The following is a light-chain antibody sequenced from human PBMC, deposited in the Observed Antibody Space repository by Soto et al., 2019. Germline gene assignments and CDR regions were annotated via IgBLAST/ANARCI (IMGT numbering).Light chain of an antibody. V-gene: IGLV3-21*02. J-gene: IGLJ1*01. CDR2: DDD. CDR3: SSYTNINTRACV. CDR1: DIARKT. Sequence: SYELTQPPSVSVAPGQTARITCGGNDIARKTVHWYQQKPGQAPVLVVYDDDERPSGIPERFSGSKSGNTASLTISGLQAEDEAEYYCSSYTNINTRACVFGTGTKLTVL.